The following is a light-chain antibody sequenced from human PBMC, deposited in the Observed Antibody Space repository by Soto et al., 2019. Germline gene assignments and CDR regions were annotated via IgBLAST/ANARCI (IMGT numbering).Light chain of an antibody. CDR3: SSYAGSNNPYV. Sequence: QSALTQPPSASGSRGQSVTISCTGTSSDVGGYNYVSWYQQHPGKAPKLMIYEVTKRPSGVPDRFSGSKSGNTASLIVSGLQAEDEADYYCSSYAGSNNPYVFETGTKLTVL. J-gene: IGLJ1*01. V-gene: IGLV2-8*01. CDR2: EVT. CDR1: SSDVGGYNY.